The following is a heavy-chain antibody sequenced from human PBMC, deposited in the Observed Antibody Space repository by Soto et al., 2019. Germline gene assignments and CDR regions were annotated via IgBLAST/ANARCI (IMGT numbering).Heavy chain of an antibody. V-gene: IGHV1-69*13. J-gene: IGHJ3*02. CDR2: IIPIFGTA. CDR3: ARDSPYYYDSSGYYSGAFDI. CDR1: GGTFSSYA. Sequence: VKVSCKASGGTFSSYAISWVRQAPGQGLEWMGGIIPIFGTANYAQKFQGRVTITADESTSTAYMELSSLRSEDTAVYYCARDSPYYYDSSGYYSGAFDIWGQGTMVTVSS. D-gene: IGHD3-22*01.